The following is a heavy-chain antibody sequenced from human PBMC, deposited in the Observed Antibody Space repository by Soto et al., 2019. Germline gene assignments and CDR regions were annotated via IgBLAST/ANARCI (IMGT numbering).Heavy chain of an antibody. Sequence: SETLCLTCTVSGGSISSYYWSWIRQPPGKGLEWIGYIYHSGSTYYNPSLKSRVTISVDRSKNQFSLKLSSVAAADTAVYYCARATTGRGGNWFDPWGQGTLVTVSS. V-gene: IGHV4-59*12. CDR3: ARATTGRGGNWFDP. CDR1: GGSISSYY. D-gene: IGHD1-26*01. CDR2: IYHSGST. J-gene: IGHJ5*02.